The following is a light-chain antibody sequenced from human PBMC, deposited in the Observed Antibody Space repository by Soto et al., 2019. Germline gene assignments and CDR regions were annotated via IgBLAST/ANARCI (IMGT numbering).Light chain of an antibody. J-gene: IGKJ1*01. CDR2: EAS. CDR1: QGISNW. V-gene: IGKV1-12*01. CDR3: HQTYSPPDT. Sequence: IHMTQSPSSVSASVGDRVTITCRASQGISNWLAWFQQKPGKAPIALIYEASNLQSGVPSRFSGSGSGTDFTLTISGLQPDDSATYYCHQTYSPPDTFGQGAKVDIK.